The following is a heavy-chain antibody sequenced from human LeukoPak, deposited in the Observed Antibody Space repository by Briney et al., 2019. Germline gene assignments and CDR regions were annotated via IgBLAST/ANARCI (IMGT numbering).Heavy chain of an antibody. V-gene: IGHV4-4*07. D-gene: IGHD3-10*01. CDR1: GGSISSYY. CDR3: ARELWFGDLNWFDP. Sequence: ASETLSLTCTVSGGSISSYYWSWIRQPAGKGLEWIGRIYTSGSTNYNPSLKSRVTISVDTSKNQFSLKLSSVTAADTAVYYCARELWFGDLNWFDPWGQGTLVTVSS. J-gene: IGHJ5*02. CDR2: IYTSGST.